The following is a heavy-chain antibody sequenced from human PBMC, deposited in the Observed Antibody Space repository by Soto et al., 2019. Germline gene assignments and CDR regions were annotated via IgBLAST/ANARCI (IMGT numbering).Heavy chain of an antibody. D-gene: IGHD2-2*01. J-gene: IGHJ4*02. V-gene: IGHV3-33*01. CDR3: ARGPAANAVDY. Sequence: GGSLRLSCAASGFTFSSYGMHWVRQAPGKGLEWVAVIWYDGSNKYYADSVKGRFTISRDNSKNTLYLQMNSLRAEDTAVYYCARGPAANAVDYWGQGTLVTVSS. CDR1: GFTFSSYG. CDR2: IWYDGSNK.